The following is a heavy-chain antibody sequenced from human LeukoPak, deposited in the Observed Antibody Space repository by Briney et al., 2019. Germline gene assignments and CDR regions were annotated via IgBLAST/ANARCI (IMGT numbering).Heavy chain of an antibody. CDR3: ARDWGEQLVLGTAFDI. J-gene: IGHJ3*02. D-gene: IGHD6-6*01. CDR2: ISSNGGST. V-gene: IGHV3-64*01. CDR1: GFTFSSYA. Sequence: PGGSLRLSCAASGFTFSSYAMHWVRQAPGKGLEYVSAISSNGGSTYYANSVKGRFTISRDNSKNTLYLQMGSLRAEDTAVYYCARDWGEQLVLGTAFDIWGQGTMVTVSS.